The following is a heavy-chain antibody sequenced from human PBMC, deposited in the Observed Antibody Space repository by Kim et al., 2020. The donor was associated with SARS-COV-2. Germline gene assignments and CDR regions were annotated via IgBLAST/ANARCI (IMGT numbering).Heavy chain of an antibody. CDR3: ARDSGVDTAMMNTLDY. CDR2: IYYSGST. V-gene: IGHV4-39*07. Sequence: SETLSLTCTVSGGSISSSSYYWGWIRQPPGKGLEWIGSIYYSGSTYYNPSLKSRVTISVDTSKNQFSLKLSSMTAADTAVYYCARDSGVDTAMMNTLDYWGQGTLVTVSS. CDR1: GGSISSSSYY. J-gene: IGHJ4*02. D-gene: IGHD5-18*01.